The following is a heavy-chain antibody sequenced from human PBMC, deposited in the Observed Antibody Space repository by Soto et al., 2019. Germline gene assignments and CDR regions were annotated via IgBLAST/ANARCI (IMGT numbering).Heavy chain of an antibody. J-gene: IGHJ4*02. CDR1: SDSISSYY. D-gene: IGHD2-21*02. CDR2: TDYSGNT. Sequence: QVQLQESGPGLVRPSETLSLTCTVSSDSISSYYWIWIRQSPGKGLEWIGYTDYSGNTNYNPSLKSRFPNPGDTSKTRSPLRRGPGTPEAPAGYYWRGAGGDPLSYLAYWGQGTWSPSPQ. CDR3: RGAGGDPLSYLAY. V-gene: IGHV4-59*12.